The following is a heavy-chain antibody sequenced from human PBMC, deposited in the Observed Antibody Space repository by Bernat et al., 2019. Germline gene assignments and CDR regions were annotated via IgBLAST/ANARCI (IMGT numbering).Heavy chain of an antibody. CDR2: IYHSGST. D-gene: IGHD6-19*01. CDR3: AGTMPGIAVAGTPDAFDI. V-gene: IGHV4-4*02. CDR1: GGSISSSNW. Sequence: QVQLQESGPGLVKPSGTLSLTCAVSGGSISSSNWWSWVRQPPGKGLEWIGEIYHSGSTNYNPSLKSRVTISVDKSKNQFSLKLSSVTAADTAVYFCAGTMPGIAVAGTPDAFDIWGQGTMVTVSS. J-gene: IGHJ3*02.